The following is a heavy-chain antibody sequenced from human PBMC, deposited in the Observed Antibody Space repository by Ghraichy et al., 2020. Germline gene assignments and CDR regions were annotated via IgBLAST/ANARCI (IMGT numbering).Heavy chain of an antibody. Sequence: GGSLRLSCAASGFIFSGYWMSWVRQAPGKGLEWVANIKKDGSAKYYVDSVKGRFTISRDNAKNSLYLQMNSLRAEDTAVYYCARDLGGGWYFDYWGQGALVTVSS. CDR1: GFIFSGYW. CDR2: IKKDGSAK. V-gene: IGHV3-7*01. J-gene: IGHJ4*02. D-gene: IGHD6-19*01. CDR3: ARDLGGGWYFDY.